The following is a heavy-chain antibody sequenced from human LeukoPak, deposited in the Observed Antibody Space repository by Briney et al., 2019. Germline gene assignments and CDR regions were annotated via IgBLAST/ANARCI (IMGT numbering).Heavy chain of an antibody. CDR3: AKDRNAWPTNFDS. J-gene: IGHJ4*02. D-gene: IGHD5-24*01. Sequence: TGGSLRLSCAASGFLVSSNYMSWVRQAPGKGLEWVSVMYSGGAIHYADSVKGRFTISRDNSKNTLYLRMNSLRADDTAVYYCAKDRNAWPTNFDSWGQGTLVTVSA. CDR1: GFLVSSNY. CDR2: MYSGGAI. V-gene: IGHV3-53*01.